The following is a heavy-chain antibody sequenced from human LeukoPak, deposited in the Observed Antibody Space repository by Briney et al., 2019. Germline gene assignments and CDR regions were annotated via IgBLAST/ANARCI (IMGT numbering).Heavy chain of an antibody. V-gene: IGHV1-2*02. CDR2: INSNSGGT. Sequence: GASVKVSCKPSGYTFTGYYMHWVRQAPGQGLEWMGWINSNSGGTNFAQKFQDRVTMTRDTSISTAYMELSRLRSDDTAVYYCARASYYYDSSGYPGYYFDHWGQGTLVTVSS. D-gene: IGHD3-22*01. CDR3: ARASYYYDSSGYPGYYFDH. CDR1: GYTFTGYY. J-gene: IGHJ4*02.